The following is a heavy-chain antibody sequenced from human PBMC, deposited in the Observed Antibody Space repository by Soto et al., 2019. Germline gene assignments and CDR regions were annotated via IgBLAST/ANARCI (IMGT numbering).Heavy chain of an antibody. V-gene: IGHV3-9*01. Sequence: EVQLVESGGGVVQPGRSLRLSCAASGFTFDDYAMHWVRQAPGKGLEWVSGISWNSGSIGYADSVKGRFTISRDNAKNSLYLQMNSLRAEDTALYYCAKDKGRYSGYLRMPELGYWGQGTLVTVSS. CDR1: GFTFDDYA. D-gene: IGHD5-12*01. CDR3: AKDKGRYSGYLRMPELGY. J-gene: IGHJ4*02. CDR2: ISWNSGSI.